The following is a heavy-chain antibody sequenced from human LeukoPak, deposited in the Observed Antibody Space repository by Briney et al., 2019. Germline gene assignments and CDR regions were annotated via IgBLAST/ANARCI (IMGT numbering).Heavy chain of an antibody. CDR2: IYSGGST. CDR1: GFTVSSNY. J-gene: IGHJ4*02. CDR3: AREMWDSYGYVDY. V-gene: IGHV3-66*01. D-gene: IGHD5-18*01. Sequence: GGSLRLSCAASGFTVSSNYMSWXRQAPGKXXEXVSVIYSGGSTYYADXVKGRXTISXDNSKNTLYLQMNSLRAEDTAVYYCAREMWDSYGYVDYWGQGTLVTVSS.